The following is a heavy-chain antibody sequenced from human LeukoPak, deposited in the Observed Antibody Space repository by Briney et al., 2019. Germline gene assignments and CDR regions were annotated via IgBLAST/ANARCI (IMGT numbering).Heavy chain of an antibody. V-gene: IGHV4-59*08. CDR2: IYYSGNT. Sequence: SETLSLTCTVSGGSISSYYWSWNRQPPGKGLEWIGYIYYSGNTNYNPSLKSRVTISLDTSKNQFSLKLTSVTAADTAVYYCASAQWLVSPFDYWGQGTLVTVSS. CDR1: GGSISSYY. CDR3: ASAQWLVSPFDY. D-gene: IGHD6-19*01. J-gene: IGHJ4*02.